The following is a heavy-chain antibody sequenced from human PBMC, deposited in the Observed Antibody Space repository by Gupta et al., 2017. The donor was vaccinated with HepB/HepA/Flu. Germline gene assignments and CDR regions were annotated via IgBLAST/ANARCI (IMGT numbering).Heavy chain of an antibody. CDR1: GFTFSSYW. Sequence: EVQLVESGGGLVQPGGSLRLSCAASGFTFSSYWMSWVRQVPGKGLEWVANIKQDGSEKYYVDSVKGRFTISRDNAKNSLYLQMNSLRAEDTAVYYCARDSEYYYDSSGYSDYWGQGTLVTVSS. CDR3: ARDSEYYYDSSGYSDY. CDR2: IKQDGSEK. D-gene: IGHD3-22*01. J-gene: IGHJ4*02. V-gene: IGHV3-7*01.